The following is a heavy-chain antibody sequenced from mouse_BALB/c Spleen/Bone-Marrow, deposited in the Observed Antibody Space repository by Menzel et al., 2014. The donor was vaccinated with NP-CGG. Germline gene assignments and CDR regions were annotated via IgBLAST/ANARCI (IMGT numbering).Heavy chain of an antibody. V-gene: IGHV14-3*02. D-gene: IGHD1-1*02. CDR3: ARCGGNDGGFAF. J-gene: IGHJ3*01. CDR2: IDPANGNT. Sequence: VQLQQSGAELVKPGASVKLSCTASGYNIKDTYMHWVKQRPEQGLEWIGRIDPANGNTKYDPKFQGKATLTADTSSNTAYLQLSSLTSEDTAVYYCARCGGNDGGFAFWGGGTLVTVSA. CDR1: GYNIKDTY.